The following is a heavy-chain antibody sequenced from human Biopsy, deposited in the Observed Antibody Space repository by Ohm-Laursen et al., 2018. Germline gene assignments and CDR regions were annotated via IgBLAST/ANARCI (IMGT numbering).Heavy chain of an antibody. CDR1: GFALSARGMC. CDR3: ARTPILIVSAGLVYRHRRHLQGMDV. V-gene: IGHV2-70*11. CDR2: VDWDDYK. D-gene: IGHD6-13*01. Sequence: TQTLTLTCSFSGFALSARGMCVSWIRQAPGKALEWLARVDWDDYKDYSASLQTKLSISKDTSNDQVVLTVNNVDPADTATYYCARTPILIVSAGLVYRHRRHLQGMDVWGQGIAVTVS. J-gene: IGHJ6*02.